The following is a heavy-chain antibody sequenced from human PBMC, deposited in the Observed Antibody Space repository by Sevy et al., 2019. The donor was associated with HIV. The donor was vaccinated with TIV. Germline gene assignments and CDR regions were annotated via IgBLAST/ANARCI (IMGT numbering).Heavy chain of an antibody. Sequence: GGSLRLSCAASGFTFSSYWMSWVRQAPGKGLEWVANIKQDGSEKYYVDSVKGRFTISRDNAKNSRYLQMNSLRAEDTAVYYCARDFTSYYYDSSGYYVDYWGQGTLVTVSS. CDR1: GFTFSSYW. CDR3: ARDFTSYYYDSSGYYVDY. CDR2: IKQDGSEK. D-gene: IGHD3-22*01. J-gene: IGHJ4*02. V-gene: IGHV3-7*03.